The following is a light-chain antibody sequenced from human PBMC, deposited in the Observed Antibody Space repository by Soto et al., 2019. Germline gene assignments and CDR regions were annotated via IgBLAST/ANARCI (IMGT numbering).Light chain of an antibody. CDR3: QHYNNWIGT. V-gene: IGKV3D-15*01. CDR2: GAS. J-gene: IGKJ4*01. Sequence: EIVLKQSPGTLSLSRGERATLSCRASQSVSKHYLAWYQQKHGKAPRVXIYGASNRDTGIPDRFSGSGSGTEFTLTISSLQSEDVAVYYCQHYNNWIGTFGGGTKVDIK. CDR1: QSVSKHY.